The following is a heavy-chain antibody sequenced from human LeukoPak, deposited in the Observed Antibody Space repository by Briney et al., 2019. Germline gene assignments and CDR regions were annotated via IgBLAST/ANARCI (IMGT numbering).Heavy chain of an antibody. CDR3: ARDKQVGASLFDS. J-gene: IGHJ4*02. CDR2: ISWNSGSI. Sequence: GGSLRLSCAASGFTFDDYAMHWVRQAPGKGLEWVSGISWNSGSIGYADSVKGRFTISRDNAENSLYLQMNSLRAEDTAVYYCARDKQVGASLFDSWGQGTLVTVPS. V-gene: IGHV3-9*01. CDR1: GFTFDDYA. D-gene: IGHD1-26*01.